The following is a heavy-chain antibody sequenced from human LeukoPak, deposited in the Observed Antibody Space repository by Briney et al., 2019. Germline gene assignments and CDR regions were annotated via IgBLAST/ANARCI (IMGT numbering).Heavy chain of an antibody. CDR1: GFTFTSYG. CDR2: VSYDGSSK. Sequence: GGSLRLSCAASGFTFTSYGMHWVRQAPGKGLEWVAVVSYDGSSKYYADSVKGRFTISRDNSKNPLSLQMNSLSAEDTALYYCAKDVARGGIKGSFDYWGQGTLVTVSS. D-gene: IGHD3-16*01. J-gene: IGHJ4*02. CDR3: AKDVARGGIKGSFDY. V-gene: IGHV3-30*18.